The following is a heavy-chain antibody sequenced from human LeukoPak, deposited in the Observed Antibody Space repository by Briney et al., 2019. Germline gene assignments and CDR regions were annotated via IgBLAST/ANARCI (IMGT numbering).Heavy chain of an antibody. V-gene: IGHV3-30*18. D-gene: IGHD5-18*01. Sequence: GGSLRLSCAASGFTFSSYGMHWVRQAPGKGLEWVAVISYDGSNKYYADSVKGRFTISRDNSKNTLYLQMNSLRAEDTAVYYCAKPIIQPMAAHYYYGMDVWGQGTTVTVSS. CDR1: GFTFSSYG. CDR2: ISYDGSNK. CDR3: AKPIIQPMAAHYYYGMDV. J-gene: IGHJ6*02.